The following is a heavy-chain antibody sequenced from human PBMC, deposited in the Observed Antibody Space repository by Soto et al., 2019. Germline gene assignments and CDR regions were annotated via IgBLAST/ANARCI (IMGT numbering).Heavy chain of an antibody. V-gene: IGHV1-2*02. CDR3: ARGAIQYDFWSGYPTNWFDP. D-gene: IGHD3-3*01. CDR2: INPNSGGT. J-gene: IGHJ5*02. CDR1: GYTFTGYY. Sequence: GASVKVSCKASGYTFTGYYRHWVRQAPGQGLEWMGWINPNSGGTNYAQKFQGRVTMTRDTSISTAYMELSRLRSDDTAVYYCARGAIQYDFWSGYPTNWFDPWGQGTLVTVSS.